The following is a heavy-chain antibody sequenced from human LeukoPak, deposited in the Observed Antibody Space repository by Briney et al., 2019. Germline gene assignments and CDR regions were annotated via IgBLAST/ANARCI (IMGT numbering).Heavy chain of an antibody. J-gene: IGHJ4*02. CDR1: GGSFSGYY. D-gene: IGHD5-18*01. CDR3: ARGRRGYATDY. V-gene: IGHV4-34*01. CDR2: INRSGST. Sequence: SETLSLTCAVYGGSFSGYYWSWIRQPPGKGLEWIGEINRSGSTNYNPSLKSRVTISVDTSKNQFSLKLSSVTAADTAVYYCARGRRGYATDYWGQGTLVTVSS.